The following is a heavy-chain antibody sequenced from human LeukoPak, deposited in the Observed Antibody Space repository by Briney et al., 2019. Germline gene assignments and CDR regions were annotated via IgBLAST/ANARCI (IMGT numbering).Heavy chain of an antibody. CDR3: ARGLILAAILFDP. J-gene: IGHJ5*02. CDR1: GGSFSGYY. V-gene: IGHV4-34*01. CDR2: INHSRST. D-gene: IGHD2-15*01. Sequence: SETLSLTCAVYGGSFSGYYWSWIRQPPGKGLEWIGEINHSRSTNYNPSLKSRVTISVDTSKNQFSLKLSSVTAADTAVYYCARGLILAAILFDPWGQGTLVTVSS.